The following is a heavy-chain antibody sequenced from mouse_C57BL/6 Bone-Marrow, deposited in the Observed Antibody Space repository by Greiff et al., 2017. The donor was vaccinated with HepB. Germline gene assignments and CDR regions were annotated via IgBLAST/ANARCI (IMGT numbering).Heavy chain of an antibody. D-gene: IGHD3-2*02. CDR3: ARDSSGYVGWFAY. CDR2: INPNNGGT. V-gene: IGHV1-26*01. J-gene: IGHJ3*01. Sequence: VQLQQSGPELVKPGASVKISCKASGYTFTDYYMNWVKQSHGKSLEWIGDINPNNGGTSYNQKFKGKATLTVDKSSSTAYMELRSLTSEDSAVYYCARDSSGYVGWFAYWGQGTLVTVSA. CDR1: GYTFTDYY.